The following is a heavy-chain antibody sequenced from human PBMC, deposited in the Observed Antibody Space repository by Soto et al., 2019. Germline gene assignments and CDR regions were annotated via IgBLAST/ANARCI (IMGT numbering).Heavy chain of an antibody. CDR1: GFTSSRNG. J-gene: IGHJ6*02. D-gene: IGHD6-19*01. Sequence: PGGSLRLSCAASGFTSSRNGMHWVRQAPGKGLEWVAVISYDGSNKYYADSVKGRFTISRDNSKNTLYLQMNSLRAEDTAVYYCAKEKGFIAVAGNVGGPYYYYGMDVWGQGTTVTVSS. V-gene: IGHV3-30*18. CDR3: AKEKGFIAVAGNVGGPYYYYGMDV. CDR2: ISYDGSNK.